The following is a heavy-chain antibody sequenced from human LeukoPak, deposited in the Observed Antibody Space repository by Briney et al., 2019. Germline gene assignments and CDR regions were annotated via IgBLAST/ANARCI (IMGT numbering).Heavy chain of an antibody. D-gene: IGHD5-12*01. Sequence: GGSLRLSCAASGFTFSSYWMSWVRQAPGKGLEWVANIKQDGSEKYNVDSVKGRFTISRDNAKNSLYLQMNSLRAEDTAVYYCARARDSSGYEGNYFDYWGQGTLVTVSS. CDR1: GFTFSSYW. CDR2: IKQDGSEK. V-gene: IGHV3-7*01. J-gene: IGHJ4*02. CDR3: ARARDSSGYEGNYFDY.